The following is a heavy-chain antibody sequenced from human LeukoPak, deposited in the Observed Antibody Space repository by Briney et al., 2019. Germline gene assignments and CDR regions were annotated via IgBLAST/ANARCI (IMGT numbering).Heavy chain of an antibody. CDR3: ARDSAVVPTSH. D-gene: IGHD4-23*01. V-gene: IGHV1-46*01. CDR2: INPSGGST. J-gene: IGHJ3*01. Sequence: ASVKVSCKASGYAFTSHYMHWVRQAPGQGLEWMGLINPSGGSTSYAQKFQGRVTMTRDMSTSTVYMELSSLRSEDTAVYYCARDSAVVPTSHWGQGTMVTVSS. CDR1: GYAFTSHY.